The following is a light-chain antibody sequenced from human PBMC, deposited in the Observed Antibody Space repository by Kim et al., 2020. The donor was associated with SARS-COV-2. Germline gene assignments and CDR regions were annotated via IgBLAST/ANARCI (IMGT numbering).Light chain of an antibody. Sequence: ASVGDRVTVTCRASHSVSRWLAWYQQKPGKSPKLLIYRATDLESGIPSRFSGSGSETDFTLTISSLQPDDFATYYCQQYNNFSWSFGHGTKVDIK. V-gene: IGKV1-5*03. CDR2: RAT. CDR3: QQYNNFSWS. CDR1: HSVSRW. J-gene: IGKJ1*01.